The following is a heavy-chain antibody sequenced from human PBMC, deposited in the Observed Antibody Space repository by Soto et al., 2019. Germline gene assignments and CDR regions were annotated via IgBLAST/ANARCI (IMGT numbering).Heavy chain of an antibody. J-gene: IGHJ6*02. V-gene: IGHV1-46*01. Sequence: QVQLVQSGAVVKKPGASVKVSCKASGYTFTSYYIHCVRQAPGQGLEWMGVINPSSGGTFYAQKFQGRVTMTRDTSTSTVYMELSSLKSEDTAVYHCARVRGGELYDGMDLWGQGTTVTVSS. D-gene: IGHD3-10*01. CDR1: GYTFTSYY. CDR3: ARVRGGELYDGMDL. CDR2: INPSSGGT.